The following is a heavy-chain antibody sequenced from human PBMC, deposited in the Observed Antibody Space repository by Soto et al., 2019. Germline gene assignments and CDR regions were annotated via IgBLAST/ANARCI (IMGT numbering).Heavy chain of an antibody. V-gene: IGHV3-11*01. D-gene: IGHD6-13*01. CDR2: IDSGDGTT. Sequence: GGSLRLSCTGSGFDFGDYYMSWIRQAPGKVLEWVSYIDSGDGTTYYTDSVKGRFTISRDNAKKTVYLQMSSLRVEDTALYYCVRPYYSSSWFPFDRWGQVXLVTVSS. CDR1: GFDFGDYY. CDR3: VRPYYSSSWFPFDR. J-gene: IGHJ4*02.